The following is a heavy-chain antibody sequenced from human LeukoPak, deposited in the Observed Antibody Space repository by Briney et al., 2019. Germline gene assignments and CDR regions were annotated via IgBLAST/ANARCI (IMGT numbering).Heavy chain of an antibody. V-gene: IGHV6-1*01. D-gene: IGHD6-6*01. CDR1: GDSVSSNSAA. CDR3: ARVWSAEEYCRNNWFDP. Sequence: SQTLSLTCAISGDSVSSNSAAWNWIRQSPSRGLEWLGRTYYRSKWYNDYAVSVKSRITINPDTSKNQFSLQLNSVTPEDTAVYYCARVWSAEEYCRNNWFDPWGQGTLVTVSS. CDR2: TYYRSKWYN. J-gene: IGHJ5*02.